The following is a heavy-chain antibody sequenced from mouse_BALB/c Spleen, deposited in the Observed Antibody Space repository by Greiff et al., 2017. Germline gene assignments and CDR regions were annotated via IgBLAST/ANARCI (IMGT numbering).Heavy chain of an antibody. D-gene: IGHD2-10*02. CDR2: ISSGGST. CDR3: AREQYGNYAWFAY. J-gene: IGHJ3*01. V-gene: IGHV5-6-5*01. CDR1: GFTFSSYA. Sequence: EVKLVESGGGLVKPGGSLKLSCAASGFTFSSYAMSWVRQTPEKRLEWVASISSGGSTYYPDSVKGRFTISRDNARNILYLQMSSLRSEDTAMYYCAREQYGNYAWFAYWGQGTLVTVSA.